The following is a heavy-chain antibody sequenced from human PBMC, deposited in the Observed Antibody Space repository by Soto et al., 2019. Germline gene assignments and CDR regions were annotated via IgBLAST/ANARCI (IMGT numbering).Heavy chain of an antibody. CDR3: ARVRIVVVPAAITAYYYYGMDV. Sequence: GSLRLSCAASGFTFSSYWMSWVRQAPGKGLEWVANIKQDGSEKYYVDSVKGRFTISRDNAKNSLYLQMNSLRAEDTAVYYCARVRIVVVPAAITAYYYYGMDVWGQGTTVTVSS. D-gene: IGHD2-2*02. V-gene: IGHV3-7*01. CDR2: IKQDGSEK. J-gene: IGHJ6*02. CDR1: GFTFSSYW.